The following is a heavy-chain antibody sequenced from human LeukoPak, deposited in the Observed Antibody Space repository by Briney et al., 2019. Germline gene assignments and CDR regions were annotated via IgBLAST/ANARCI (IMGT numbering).Heavy chain of an antibody. CDR3: AGGLDIAVAGPGGYFDY. D-gene: IGHD6-19*01. CDR2: ISPGGDAT. Sequence: GGSLRLSCAASGFIFRGYHMNWIRQAPGKGLEWVSYISPGGDATYFADSVRGRFTISRDNAKNSLYLQMNSLTAEDAAVYYCAGGLDIAVAGPGGYFDYWGQGTLVTVSS. V-gene: IGHV3-11*01. J-gene: IGHJ4*02. CDR1: GFIFRGYH.